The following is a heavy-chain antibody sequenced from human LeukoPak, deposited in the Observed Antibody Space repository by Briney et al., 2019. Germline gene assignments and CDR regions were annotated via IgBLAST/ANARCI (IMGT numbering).Heavy chain of an antibody. Sequence: GGSLRLSCVASGFTFSNYEMNWVRQAPGKGLEWFSYITSSGNTIYYADSVKGRFTISRDNAKNSLYLQMNSLRAEDTAVYYCARDSVVGSQDAFDVWGQGTMVTVSS. CDR2: ITSSGNTI. CDR3: ARDSVVGSQDAFDV. CDR1: GFTFSNYE. J-gene: IGHJ3*01. D-gene: IGHD4-23*01. V-gene: IGHV3-48*03.